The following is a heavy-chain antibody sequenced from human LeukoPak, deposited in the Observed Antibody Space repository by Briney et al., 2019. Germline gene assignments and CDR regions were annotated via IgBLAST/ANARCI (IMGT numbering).Heavy chain of an antibody. V-gene: IGHV3-30*02. J-gene: IGHJ4*02. Sequence: GGSLRLSWAASGFTFSSYGMHWVRQAPGKGLEWVAFIRYDGSNKYYADSVKGRFTISRDNSKNTLYLQMNSLRAEDTAVYYFAKDNGMSSGRIFSSHRAPGQYWGQGTLVTVS. CDR2: IRYDGSNK. CDR3: AKDNGMSSGRIFSSHRAPGQY. CDR1: GFTFSSYG. D-gene: IGHD6-19*01.